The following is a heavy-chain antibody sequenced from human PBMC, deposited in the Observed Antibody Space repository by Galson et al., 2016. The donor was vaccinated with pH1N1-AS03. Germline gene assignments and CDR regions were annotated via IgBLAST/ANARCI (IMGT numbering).Heavy chain of an antibody. CDR3: ATNIQQRYTSKWYKFDH. CDR2: ISSRSRDI. D-gene: IGHD6-13*01. CDR1: GFTFSSYS. J-gene: IGHJ4*02. Sequence: SLRLSCAASGFTFSSYSVNWVRQAPGKGLEWVSSISSRSRDIYYADSVKGRFTISRDNARRSLYLQMNSLRAEDTAVYYCATNIQQRYTSKWYKFDHWGPGTLVTVSS. V-gene: IGHV3-21*01.